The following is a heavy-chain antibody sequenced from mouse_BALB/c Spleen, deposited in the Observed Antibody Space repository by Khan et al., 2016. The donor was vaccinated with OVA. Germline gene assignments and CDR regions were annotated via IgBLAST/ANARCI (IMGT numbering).Heavy chain of an antibody. D-gene: IGHD1-1*01. CDR3: ARSNYYGSGLYAMDY. CDR1: GYTFTSYW. J-gene: IGHJ4*01. Sequence: DLVKPGASVKLSCKASGYTFTSYWINWIKQRPGQGLEWIGRIAPGSGSTSYSEMFKDKSTLTVDTSSTTAYIQLASLSSEDSAVFFCARSNYYGSGLYAMDYWGQGTSVPVSS. V-gene: IGHV1S41*01. CDR2: IAPGSGST.